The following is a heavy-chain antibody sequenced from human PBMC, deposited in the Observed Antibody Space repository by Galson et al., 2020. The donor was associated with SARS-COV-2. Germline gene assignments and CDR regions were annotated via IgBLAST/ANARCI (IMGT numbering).Heavy chain of an antibody. Sequence: STXYXXSLKSRVTISVDTSKNQFSLKLSSVTAADTAVYYCAREGYSYGYLEGGIDYWGQGTLVTVSS. CDR2: ST. V-gene: IGHV4-30-2*05. D-gene: IGHD5-18*01. J-gene: IGHJ4*02. CDR3: AREGYSYGYLEGGIDY.